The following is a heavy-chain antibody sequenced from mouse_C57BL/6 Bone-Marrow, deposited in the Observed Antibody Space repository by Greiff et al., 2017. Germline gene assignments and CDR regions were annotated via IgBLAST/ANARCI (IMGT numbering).Heavy chain of an antibody. CDR1: GYTFTSYW. CDR3: PRGDDGSGYYYARDY. Sequence: VQLQQPGAELVRPGTSVKLSCKASGYTFTSYWMHWVKQRPGQGLEWIGVIDPSDSYTNYNQKFKGKATLTVDTSSSTAYMQLSSLTSADSAVYYCPRGDDGSGYYYARDYWGQGTSVTVSS. D-gene: IGHD1-1*01. CDR2: IDPSDSYT. J-gene: IGHJ4*01. V-gene: IGHV1-59*01.